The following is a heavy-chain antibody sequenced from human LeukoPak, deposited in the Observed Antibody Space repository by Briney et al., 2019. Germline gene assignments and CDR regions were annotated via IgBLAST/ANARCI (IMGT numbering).Heavy chain of an antibody. CDR2: ISGSDAGT. V-gene: IGHV3-23*01. D-gene: IGHD2-15*01. CDR3: AKAPKGSCRGAFRYSFDH. CDR1: GFTFSTFA. J-gene: IGHJ4*02. Sequence: GGSLRLSCVASGFTFSTFAMSWVRQTPRKGLEWVSAISGSDAGTYYADSVKGRFTISRDNSRNTLYLQMNNLRADDTAVYYCAKAPKGSCRGAFRYSFDHWAQGILVAVSS.